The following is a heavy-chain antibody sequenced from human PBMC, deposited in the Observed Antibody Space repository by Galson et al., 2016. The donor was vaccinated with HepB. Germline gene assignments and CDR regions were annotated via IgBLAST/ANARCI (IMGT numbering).Heavy chain of an antibody. V-gene: IGHV1-8*02. Sequence: SVKVSCKASGYTCTSYDIHWVRQATGQGLEWMGWMNPNSGNTGYAQKFQGRVTLTRSASKSTVYMELSSLRSEDMAMYYCARVEYASSTGANRFDYWGQGTLVTVSS. CDR3: ARVEYASSTGANRFDY. J-gene: IGHJ4*02. D-gene: IGHD6-6*01. CDR2: MNPNSGNT. CDR1: GYTCTSYD.